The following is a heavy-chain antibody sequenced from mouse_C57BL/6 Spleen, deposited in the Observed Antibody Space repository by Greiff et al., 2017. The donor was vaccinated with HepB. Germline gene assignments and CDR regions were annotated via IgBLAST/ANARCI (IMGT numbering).Heavy chain of an antibody. CDR2: INPSTGGT. V-gene: IGHV1-42*01. CDR3: ARCGYGSSIDY. J-gene: IGHJ2*01. D-gene: IGHD1-1*01. CDR1: GYSFTGYY. Sequence: EVQLQQSGPELVKPGASVKISCKASGYSFTGYYMNWVKQSPEKSLEWIGEINPSTGGTTYNQKFKAKATLTVDKSSSTAYMQLKSLTSEDSAVYYCARCGYGSSIDYWGQGTTLTVSS.